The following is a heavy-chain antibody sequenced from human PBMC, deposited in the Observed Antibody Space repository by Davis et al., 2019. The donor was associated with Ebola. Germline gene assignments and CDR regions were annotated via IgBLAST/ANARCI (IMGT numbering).Heavy chain of an antibody. V-gene: IGHV3-23*01. CDR1: GFTFSNYA. J-gene: IGHJ4*02. Sequence: GESLKISCAASGFTFSNYAMHWVRQAPGKGLEWVSSISGSGADTNYPDSVKGRFTISRDNSKNTLYLQMNSLRAEDTAVYYCAKRGKYCSGGSCYNSWGQGTLVTVSS. D-gene: IGHD2-15*01. CDR3: AKRGKYCSGGSCYNS. CDR2: ISGSGADT.